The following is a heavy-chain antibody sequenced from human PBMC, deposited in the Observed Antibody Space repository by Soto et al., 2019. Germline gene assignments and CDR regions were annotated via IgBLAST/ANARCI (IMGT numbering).Heavy chain of an antibody. Sequence: EVQLLESGGGLVQPGGSLRLSCAASGFTFSSHVMNWVRQAPGKGLEWVAAISGGGGTTFYGDSVEGRFTMSRDNSKNTLFLQMNSLGAEDTAVYDCARGPRATPPHDYGMDGWGQGTTVTVSS. D-gene: IGHD5-12*01. J-gene: IGHJ6*02. V-gene: IGHV3-23*01. CDR1: GFTFSSHV. CDR2: ISGGGGTT. CDR3: ARGPRATPPHDYGMDG.